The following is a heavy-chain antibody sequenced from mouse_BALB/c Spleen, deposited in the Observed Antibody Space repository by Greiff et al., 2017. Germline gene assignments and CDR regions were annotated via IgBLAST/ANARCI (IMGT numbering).Heavy chain of an antibody. V-gene: IGHV3-2*02. CDR2: ISYSGST. CDR3: ARKNYGSSYDWYFDV. Sequence: EVKLVESGPGLVKPSQSLSLTCTVTGYSITSDYAWNWIRQFPGNKLEWMGYISYSGSTSYNPSLKSRISITRDTSKNQFFLQLNSVTTEDTATYYCARKNYGSSYDWYFDVWGAGTTVTVSS. J-gene: IGHJ1*01. D-gene: IGHD1-1*01. CDR1: GYSITSDYA.